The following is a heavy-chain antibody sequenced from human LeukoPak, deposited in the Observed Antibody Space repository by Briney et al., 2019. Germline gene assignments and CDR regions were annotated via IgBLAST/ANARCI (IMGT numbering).Heavy chain of an antibody. CDR3: AGKRDKWELAY. J-gene: IGHJ4*02. CDR2: INHSGST. CDR1: RGSFSGYY. V-gene: IGHV4-34*01. Sequence: SETLSLTCAVYRGSFSGYYWSWIRQPPGKGLEWIGEINHSGSTNYNPSLKSRVTISVDTSKNQFSLKLSSVTVADTAVYYCAGKRDKWELAYWGQGTLVTVSS. D-gene: IGHD1-26*01.